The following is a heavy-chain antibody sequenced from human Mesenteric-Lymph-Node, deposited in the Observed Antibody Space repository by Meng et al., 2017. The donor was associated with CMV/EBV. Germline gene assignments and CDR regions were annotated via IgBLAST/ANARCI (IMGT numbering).Heavy chain of an antibody. CDR3: ARGGPAANYYYYGMDV. V-gene: IGHV4-39*07. CDR2: IYYSGST. Sequence: SETLSLTCTVSGASISSNSYYWGWIRQPPGKGLEWIGSIYYSGSTYYNPSLKSRVTISVDTSENQFSLKLSSVTAADTAVYYCARGGPAANYYYYGMDVWGQGTTVTVSS. D-gene: IGHD2-2*01. CDR1: GASISSNSYY. J-gene: IGHJ6*02.